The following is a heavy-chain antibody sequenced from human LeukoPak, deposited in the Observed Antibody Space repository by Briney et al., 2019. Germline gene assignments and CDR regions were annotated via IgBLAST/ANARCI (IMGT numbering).Heavy chain of an antibody. Sequence: GGSLRLSCSASGFTFSSYAMHWVRQAPGKGLEWVALIWFDGSNQYQADSVEGRFTISRDSSKNTLYLRMNSLRAEDTAVYYCARDRGGYFDYWGQGTLVTVSS. CDR1: GFTFSSYA. D-gene: IGHD3-10*01. J-gene: IGHJ4*02. V-gene: IGHV3-33*08. CDR3: ARDRGGYFDY. CDR2: IWFDGSNQ.